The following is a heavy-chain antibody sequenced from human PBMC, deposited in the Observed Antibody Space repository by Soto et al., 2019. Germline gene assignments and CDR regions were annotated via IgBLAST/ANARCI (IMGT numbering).Heavy chain of an antibody. CDR3: APMEYGYGSGVNWFDP. CDR1: GISIINHY. V-gene: IGHV1-46*01. CDR2: INPAGSVT. J-gene: IGHJ5*02. Sequence: SVKGSCKRCGISIINHYVHWVRQAPGQGPEWMGVINPAGSVTVYALKLQDRVTVTRDTSTSTVYMELNSLTSEDTAVYYCAPMEYGYGSGVNWFDPWGQGTLVTVSS. D-gene: IGHD3-10*01.